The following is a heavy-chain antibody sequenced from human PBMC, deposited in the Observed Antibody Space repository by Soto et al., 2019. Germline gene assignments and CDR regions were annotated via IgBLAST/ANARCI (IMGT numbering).Heavy chain of an antibody. CDR1: GFTFSSYA. Sequence: QVQLVESGGGVVQPGRSLRLSCAASGFTFSSYAMRWVRQAPGKGLEWVAVISYDGSNKYYADSVKGRFTISRDNSKNTLYLQMNSLRAEDTAVYYCARDSSGWHKYFDYWGQGTLVTVSS. D-gene: IGHD6-19*01. CDR2: ISYDGSNK. CDR3: ARDSSGWHKYFDY. J-gene: IGHJ4*02. V-gene: IGHV3-30-3*01.